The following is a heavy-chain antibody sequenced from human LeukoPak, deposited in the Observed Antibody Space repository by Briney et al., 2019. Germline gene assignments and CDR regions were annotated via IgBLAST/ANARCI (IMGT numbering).Heavy chain of an antibody. Sequence: GGSLRLSCAASGFTFSTYAMSWVRQAPGKGLEWVSFISSSSSSIHYADSVKGRFTISRDNAKKSLYLQMNSLRAEDTAIYYCARSLIPYFDYWGQGTLVTVSS. D-gene: IGHD2-21*01. CDR2: ISSSSSSI. CDR1: GFTFSTYA. V-gene: IGHV3-48*03. CDR3: ARSLIPYFDY. J-gene: IGHJ4*02.